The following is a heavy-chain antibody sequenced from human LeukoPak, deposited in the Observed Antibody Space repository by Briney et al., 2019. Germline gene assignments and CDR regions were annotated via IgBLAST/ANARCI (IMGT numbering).Heavy chain of an antibody. J-gene: IGHJ6*03. CDR3: ARGQRAHVEWSYYMDV. D-gene: IGHD3-3*01. CDR1: GFIFSSHG. CDR2: ISPSGDIT. V-gene: IGHV3-23*01. Sequence: GGSLRLSCAASGFIFSSHGMNWVRQAPGKGLEWVSGISPSGDITYYADSVKGRFTISRDNSKNTLYLQMNNLRAEDTAVYYCARGQRAHVEWSYYMDVWGKGTTVTVSS.